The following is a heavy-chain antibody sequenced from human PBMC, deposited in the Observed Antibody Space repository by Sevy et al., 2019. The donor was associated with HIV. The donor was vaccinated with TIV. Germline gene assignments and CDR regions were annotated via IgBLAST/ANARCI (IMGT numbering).Heavy chain of an antibody. CDR2: ISCSADAT. Sequence: GGSLRLSCAASGFTFSNYAMSWVRQTPGKELEWVSAISCSADATYYTDSVKGRFTISRDNSKNTVYLQVNSLRAEDTAVYYCVKEVSQYSYSDYWGQGTLVTVSS. V-gene: IGHV3-23*01. D-gene: IGHD5-18*01. CDR1: GFTFSNYA. CDR3: VKEVSQYSYSDY. J-gene: IGHJ4*02.